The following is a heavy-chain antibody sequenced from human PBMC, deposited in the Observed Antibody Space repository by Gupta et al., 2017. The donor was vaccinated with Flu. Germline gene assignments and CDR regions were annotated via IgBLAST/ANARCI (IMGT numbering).Heavy chain of an antibody. J-gene: IGHJ4*02. Sequence: QVQLAQSGSEAKTPGSSAKVSCKAYGGIFNSYGISWVRQAPGQGLEWMGGIIAIFGTTNYAQKFQGRLTITADKSMNTVYMELSSLRPEDTAVYYCARASGYTYVNPIDNWGQGTLVSVSS. CDR1: GGIFNSYG. CDR3: ARASGYTYVNPIDN. D-gene: IGHD5-18*01. V-gene: IGHV1-69*06. CDR2: IIAIFGTT.